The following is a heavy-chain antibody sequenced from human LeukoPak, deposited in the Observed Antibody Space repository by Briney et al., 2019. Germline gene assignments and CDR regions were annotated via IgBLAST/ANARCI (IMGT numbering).Heavy chain of an antibody. Sequence: GSLRLSCAVSGFAFSVYGMNWVRQAPGKGLEWLSHISSGGTTIYYADSVKGRFTVSRDNVENSLFLQMNSLRVDDTAVYYCVRDFEVPAAAPDYYYFYYMDVWGTGTTVTVSS. CDR2: ISSGGTTI. V-gene: IGHV3-48*04. D-gene: IGHD2-2*01. CDR3: VRDFEVPAAAPDYYYFYYMDV. CDR1: GFAFSVYG. J-gene: IGHJ6*03.